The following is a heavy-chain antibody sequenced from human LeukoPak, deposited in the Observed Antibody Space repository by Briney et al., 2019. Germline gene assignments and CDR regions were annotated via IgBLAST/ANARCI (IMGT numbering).Heavy chain of an antibody. CDR3: ARDTSHITIFGVVIRYYFDY. CDR1: GYTFTSYG. D-gene: IGHD3-3*01. Sequence: ASVKVSCKASGYTFTSYGISWVRQAPGQGLEWMGWISAYNGNTNYAQKLQGRVTMTTDTSTSTACMELRSLRSDDTAVYYCARDTSHITIFGVVIRYYFDYWGQGTLVTVSS. V-gene: IGHV1-18*01. CDR2: ISAYNGNT. J-gene: IGHJ4*02.